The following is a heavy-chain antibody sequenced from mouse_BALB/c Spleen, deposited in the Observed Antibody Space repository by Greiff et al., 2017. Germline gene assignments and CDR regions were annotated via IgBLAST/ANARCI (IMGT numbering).Heavy chain of an antibody. Sequence: VHLVESGAELARPGASVKMSCKASGYTFTSYTMHWVKQRPGQGLEWIGYINPSSGYTNYNQKFKDKATLTADKSSSTAYMQLRSLTSEDSAVYYCARQEITTGVVVDYAMDYWGQGTSVTVSS. J-gene: IGHJ4*01. CDR3: ARQEITTGVVVDYAMDY. CDR1: GYTFTSYT. CDR2: INPSSGYT. V-gene: IGHV1-4*01. D-gene: IGHD1-1*01.